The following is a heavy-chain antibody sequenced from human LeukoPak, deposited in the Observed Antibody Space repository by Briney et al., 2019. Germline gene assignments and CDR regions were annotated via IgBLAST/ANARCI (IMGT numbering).Heavy chain of an antibody. J-gene: IGHJ4*02. CDR2: IYSGGST. D-gene: IGHD5-24*01. Sequence: PGGSLRLSCAASGFTFSSYSMNWVRQAPGKGLEWVSVIYSGGSTYYADSVKGRFTISRDNSKNTLYLQMNSLRAEDTAVYYCARESREMDPISHWGQGTLVTVSS. CDR1: GFTFSSYS. CDR3: ARESREMDPISH. V-gene: IGHV3-66*01.